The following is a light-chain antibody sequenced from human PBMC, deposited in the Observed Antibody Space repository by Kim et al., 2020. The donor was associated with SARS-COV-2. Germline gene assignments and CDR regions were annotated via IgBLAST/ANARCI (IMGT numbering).Light chain of an antibody. CDR2: AAS. J-gene: IGKJ5*01. CDR3: QQAKSFPIT. CDR1: QGISSW. Sequence: ASVGDGVAFTGRASQGISSWLAWYQQKPGRAPNLLIYAASSLQGGVPSRCSGSGSGADFTLTISSLQPEDVAAYYCQQAKSFPITIGRGTRLGIK. V-gene: IGKV1-12*01.